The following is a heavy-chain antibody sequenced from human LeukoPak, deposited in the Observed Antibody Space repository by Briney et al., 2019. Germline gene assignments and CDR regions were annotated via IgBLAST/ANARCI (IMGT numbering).Heavy chain of an antibody. J-gene: IGHJ4*02. CDR3: ARGALLPDF. CDR2: ISKSDGNT. V-gene: IGHV3-23*01. Sequence: GGSLRLSCAASGLTFSSYAMTWVRQAPGKGLAWVSSISKSDGNTYYADSVKGRFTISRDNSKNTLYLHMDSLRVEDTAIYYCARGALLPDFRGQGTLVTVSS. CDR1: GLTFSSYA.